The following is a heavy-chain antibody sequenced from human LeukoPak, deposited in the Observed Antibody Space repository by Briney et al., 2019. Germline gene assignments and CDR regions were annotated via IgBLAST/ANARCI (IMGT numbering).Heavy chain of an antibody. CDR3: AKSYGSGGYYYGMDV. CDR1: GYTLTRYY. V-gene: IGHV1-2*04. D-gene: IGHD3-10*01. J-gene: IGHJ6*04. CDR2: INPNSGGT. Sequence: GASVKLFCKACGYTLTRYYMHWVRQACGQGLVWMGWINPNSGGTNYAQKFQGWVTMTRDTSISTAYMELSRLRSDDTAVYYCAKSYGSGGYYYGMDVWGKGTTVTVSS.